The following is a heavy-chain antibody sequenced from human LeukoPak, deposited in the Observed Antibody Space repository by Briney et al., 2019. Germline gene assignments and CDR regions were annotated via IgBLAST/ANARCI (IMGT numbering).Heavy chain of an antibody. CDR3: ARHVVATIGYYYYYMDV. J-gene: IGHJ6*03. Sequence: HGESLKISCKGSGYSFTSYWIGWVRQMPGKGLEWMGIIYPGDSDTRYSPSFQGQVTISADKSISTAYLQWSSLKASDTAMYYCARHVVATIGYYYYYMDVWGKGTTVTVSS. V-gene: IGHV5-51*01. CDR2: IYPGDSDT. D-gene: IGHD5-12*01. CDR1: GYSFTSYW.